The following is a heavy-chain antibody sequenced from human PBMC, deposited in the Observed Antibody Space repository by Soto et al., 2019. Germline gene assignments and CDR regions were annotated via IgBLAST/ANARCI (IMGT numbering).Heavy chain of an antibody. J-gene: IGHJ6*02. CDR3: ARSWSNYGMDV. CDR1: GGSISSSNYF. Sequence: SETLSLTCTVSGGSISSSNYFWGWIRQPPGKGLEWIGSFYYTGSTYYNPSLKSRVTISVDTSKNQFSLKLSSVTAADTAVYYCARSWSNYGMDVWGQGTTVTVSS. D-gene: IGHD2-15*01. CDR2: FYYTGST. V-gene: IGHV4-39*07.